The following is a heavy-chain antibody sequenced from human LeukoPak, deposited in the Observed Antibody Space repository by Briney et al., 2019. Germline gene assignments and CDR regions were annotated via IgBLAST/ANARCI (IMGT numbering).Heavy chain of an antibody. J-gene: IGHJ4*02. Sequence: ASVKVSCKASVYTFTGYYMHWVRQAPGQGLEWMGWINPNSGGTNYAQKFQGRVTMTRDTSISTAYMELSRLRSDDTAVYYCARGNTVTPGGIDYWGQGTLVTVSS. V-gene: IGHV1-2*02. CDR3: ARGNTVTPGGIDY. CDR2: INPNSGGT. CDR1: VYTFTGYY. D-gene: IGHD4-17*01.